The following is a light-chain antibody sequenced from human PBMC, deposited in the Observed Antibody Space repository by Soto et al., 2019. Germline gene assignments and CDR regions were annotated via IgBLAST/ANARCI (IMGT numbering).Light chain of an antibody. Sequence: DIVMTQSPLSLPVTPGEPASISCRSSQSLLYSNGYNYLHWYLQKPGQSPQLLVYLGSTRASGVPDRFSGSGSGTDFTLKISRVEAEDVGGYYCMQGVQTPPTFGKGTKVEIK. CDR1: QSLLYSNGYNY. J-gene: IGKJ1*01. CDR2: LGS. V-gene: IGKV2-28*01. CDR3: MQGVQTPPT.